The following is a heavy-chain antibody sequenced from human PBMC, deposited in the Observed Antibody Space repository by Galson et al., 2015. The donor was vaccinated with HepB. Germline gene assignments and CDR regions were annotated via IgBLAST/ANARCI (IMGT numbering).Heavy chain of an antibody. CDR1: GFTFSDYH. V-gene: IGHV3-11*01. CDR3: ARDLVLYGNFDY. J-gene: IGHJ4*02. Sequence: SLRLSCAASGFTFSDYHMSWIRQAPGKGPEWVSYISSSGSTIYYADSVKGRFTISRDNAKNSLYLQMNSLRAEDTAVYYCARDLVLYGNFDYWGQGTLVTVSS. D-gene: IGHD4-17*01. CDR2: ISSSGSTI.